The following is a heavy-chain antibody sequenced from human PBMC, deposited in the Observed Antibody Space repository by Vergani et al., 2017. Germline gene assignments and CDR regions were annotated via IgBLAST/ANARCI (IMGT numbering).Heavy chain of an antibody. Sequence: EVQLVESGGGLVQPGRSLRLSCTASGFTFGDYAMSWFRQAPGKGLEWVGFIRSKAYGGTTEYAASVKGRFTISRDDSKSIAYLQMNSLKNEDTAVYYCTRPGIVAVAGTGGVDYWGQGTLVTVSS. CDR3: TRPGIVAVAGTGGVDY. V-gene: IGHV3-49*03. CDR2: IRSKAYGGTT. CDR1: GFTFGDYA. J-gene: IGHJ4*02. D-gene: IGHD6-19*01.